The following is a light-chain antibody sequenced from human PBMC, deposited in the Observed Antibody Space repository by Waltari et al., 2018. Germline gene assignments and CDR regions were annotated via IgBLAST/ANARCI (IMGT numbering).Light chain of an antibody. J-gene: IGLJ1*01. CDR1: TSDVGSYDL. CDR3: CSYAGRGTYV. V-gene: IGLV2-23*02. Sequence: QSALTQPASVSGTPGQSLTISCSGTTSDVGSYDLVSWYQQPPGEAPKLLICEVFKRPPDPSSRFSGAKSGSTASLTISGLQPEDEADYYCCSYAGRGTYVFGSGTKVTVL. CDR2: EVF.